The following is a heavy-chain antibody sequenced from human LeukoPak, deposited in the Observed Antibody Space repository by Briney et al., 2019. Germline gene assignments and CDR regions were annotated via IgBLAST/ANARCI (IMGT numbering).Heavy chain of an antibody. V-gene: IGHV1-2*02. CDR3: ATDQTPSTIAVPGTVFDY. Sequence: ASLKVSCKASGYTFTVYYMYWVRQAPGEGLEWMGWINPGRGGTNYAQKFQGRVTMTRDTSISTAYMELSRLRSDDTAVYYCATDQTPSTIAVPGTVFDYWGQGTLVPVSS. CDR2: INPGRGGT. D-gene: IGHD6-19*01. J-gene: IGHJ4*02. CDR1: GYTFTVYY.